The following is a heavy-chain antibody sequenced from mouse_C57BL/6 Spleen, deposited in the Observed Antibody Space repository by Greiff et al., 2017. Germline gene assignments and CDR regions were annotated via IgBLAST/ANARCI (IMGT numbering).Heavy chain of an antibody. D-gene: IGHD2-4*01. CDR3: ARLIYYDYDDYAMDY. V-gene: IGHV1-81*01. J-gene: IGHJ4*01. Sequence: QVQLKESGAELARPGASVKLSCKASGYTFTSYGISWVKQRTGQGLEWIGEIYPRSGNTYYNEKFKGKATLTADQSSSTAYMVLRSLTSVDSAVYFCARLIYYDYDDYAMDYWGQGTSVTVSS. CDR2: IYPRSGNT. CDR1: GYTFTSYG.